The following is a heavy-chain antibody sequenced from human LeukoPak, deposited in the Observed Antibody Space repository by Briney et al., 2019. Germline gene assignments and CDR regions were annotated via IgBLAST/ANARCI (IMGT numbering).Heavy chain of an antibody. CDR3: ARGTMSSLYYYGMDV. J-gene: IGHJ6*02. D-gene: IGHD3-10*02. CDR2: ISSSSSYI. V-gene: IGHV3-21*01. CDR1: GFTFNSYS. Sequence: GGSLRLSCAASGFTFNSYSMNWVRQAPGKGLGWVSSISSSSSYIYYADSVKGRFTISRDNSKNTLYLLMNSLRAEDTAVYYCARGTMSSLYYYGMDVWGQGTTVTVSS.